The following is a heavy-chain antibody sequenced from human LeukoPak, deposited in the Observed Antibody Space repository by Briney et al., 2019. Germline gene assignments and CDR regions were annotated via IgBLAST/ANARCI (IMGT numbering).Heavy chain of an antibody. J-gene: IGHJ4*02. CDR1: GFTFSSYG. CDR2: IYSSGNT. Sequence: GSLRLSCAASGFTFSSYGMSWVRQSPGKGLEWIGNIYSSGNTYYNASLKSRVIMYIDTSKNQFFLKLSSVTAADTAMYYCAKSNGYGLIDYWGQGTLVTVSS. V-gene: IGHV4-59*04. D-gene: IGHD5-12*01. CDR3: AKSNGYGLIDY.